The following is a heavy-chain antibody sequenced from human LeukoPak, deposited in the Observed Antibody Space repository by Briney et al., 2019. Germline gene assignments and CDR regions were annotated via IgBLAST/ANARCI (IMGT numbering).Heavy chain of an antibody. CDR1: GGTFSSYA. Sequence: SVKVSCKASGGTFSSYAISWVRQAPGQGLEWMGGIIPIFGTANYAQKFQGRVTITTDESTGTAYMELSSLRSEDTAVYYCARRGTTIHSYHFDYWGQGTLVTVSS. D-gene: IGHD1-7*01. J-gene: IGHJ4*02. V-gene: IGHV1-69*05. CDR2: IIPIFGTA. CDR3: ARRGTTIHSYHFDY.